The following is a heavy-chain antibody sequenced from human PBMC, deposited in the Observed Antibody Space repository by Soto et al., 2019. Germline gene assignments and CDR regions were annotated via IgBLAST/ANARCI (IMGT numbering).Heavy chain of an antibody. CDR3: ATGQQLPENS. Sequence: ASVKVSCKASGYTFTNYNINWVRQAPGQGLEWVGWISTYSGTTHYAQRLQGRVSMSTDTSTSTAYMELRSLRSDDTAIYYCATGQQLPENSWGQGTLVTVSS. V-gene: IGHV1-18*01. D-gene: IGHD6-13*01. CDR1: GYTFTNYN. CDR2: ISTYSGTT. J-gene: IGHJ4*02.